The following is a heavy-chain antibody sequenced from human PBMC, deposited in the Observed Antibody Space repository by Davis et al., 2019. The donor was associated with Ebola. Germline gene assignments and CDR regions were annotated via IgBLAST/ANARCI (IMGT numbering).Heavy chain of an antibody. D-gene: IGHD5-12*01. V-gene: IGHV1-24*01. CDR3: ATADSGYPGRFDY. J-gene: IGHJ4*02. Sequence: ASVKVSCKASGYTFTSYYMYWVRQAPGQGLEWMGGFDPEDGETIYAQKFQGRVTMTEDTSTVTAYMELSSLRSEDTAVYYCATADSGYPGRFDYWGQGTLVTVSS. CDR1: GYTFTSYY. CDR2: FDPEDGET.